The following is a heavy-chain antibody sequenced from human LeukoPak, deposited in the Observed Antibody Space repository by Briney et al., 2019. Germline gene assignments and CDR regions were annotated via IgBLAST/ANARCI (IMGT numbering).Heavy chain of an antibody. CDR1: ALSLSSYA. CDR3: VRGLPGYYFDY. V-gene: IGHV3-64D*09. Sequence: PGRCLRPSFSAAALSLSSYAMGSVCQAPGEGLEYVSAISSNGGSTCYAESVKGRFIISRDNSKNTLYLQMSRLKAEDTAVYYCVRGLPGYYFDYWGQETLVTVSS. J-gene: IGHJ4*02. D-gene: IGHD4-11*01. CDR2: ISSNGGST.